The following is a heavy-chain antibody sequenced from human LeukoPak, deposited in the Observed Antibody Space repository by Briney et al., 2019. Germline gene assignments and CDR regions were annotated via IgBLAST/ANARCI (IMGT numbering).Heavy chain of an antibody. V-gene: IGHV4-34*01. D-gene: IGHD3-10*01. CDR1: GGSFSGYY. CDR3: ARAPMYYYGSGRFVDS. Sequence: SETLSLTCAVYGGSFSGYYWSWIRLPPGKGLEWIGEINHSGSINYNPSLKSRVTISVDTSKNQFSLKLSSVTAADTAVYYCARAPMYYYGSGRFVDSWGQGTLVTVSS. CDR2: INHSGSI. J-gene: IGHJ4*02.